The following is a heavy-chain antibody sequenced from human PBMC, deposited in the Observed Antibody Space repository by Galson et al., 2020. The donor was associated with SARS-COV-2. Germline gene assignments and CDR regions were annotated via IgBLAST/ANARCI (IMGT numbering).Heavy chain of an antibody. CDR2: IYYSGVL. V-gene: IGHV4-39*01. CDR1: GGSISNVDSY. Sequence: ASETLSLTCSVSGGSISNVDSYWGWIRQTPGKGLEWIGTIYYSGVLYYNPSLKSRVTISIDTSKKHFSLELTSVTDADTARYFCARHDGPVGTYPRYFDSWGQGALVTVSS. J-gene: IGHJ4*02. CDR3: ARHDGPVGTYPRYFDS. D-gene: IGHD3-16*02.